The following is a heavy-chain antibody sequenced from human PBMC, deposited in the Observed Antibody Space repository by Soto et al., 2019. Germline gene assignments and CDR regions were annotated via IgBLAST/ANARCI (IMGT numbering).Heavy chain of an antibody. CDR1: GFTLITYT. CDR2: INGRGNYK. V-gene: IGHV3-21*01. D-gene: IGHD1-26*01. Sequence: EVQLVESGGGLVKPGGSLRLSCAASGFTLITYTMNWFRQAPGRGREWVSPINGRGNYKNKTDSVEGRFTISRDNAQNSLYLQMNSLRAEDTAVYYCAREDGVVGATSAFDYWGQGTLVTVSS. J-gene: IGHJ4*02. CDR3: AREDGVVGATSAFDY.